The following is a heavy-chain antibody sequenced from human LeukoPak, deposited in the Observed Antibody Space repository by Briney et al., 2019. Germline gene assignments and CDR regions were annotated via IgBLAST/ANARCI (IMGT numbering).Heavy chain of an antibody. CDR2: IYSGGST. CDR1: GFTVSSNY. CDR3: AREISRTGAFDI. D-gene: IGHD3-3*02. Sequence: GGSLRLSCAASGFTVSSNYMSWVRQAPGKGLEWVSVIYSGGSTYYADSVKGRFTISRDNSKNTLYLQMNSLRTEDTAVYYCAREISRTGAFDIWGQGTMVTVSS. J-gene: IGHJ3*02. V-gene: IGHV3-53*05.